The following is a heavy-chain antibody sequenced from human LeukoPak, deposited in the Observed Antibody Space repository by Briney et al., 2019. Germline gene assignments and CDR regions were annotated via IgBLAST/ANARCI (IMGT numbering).Heavy chain of an antibody. J-gene: IGHJ4*02. V-gene: IGHV4-30-2*01. D-gene: IGHD1-1*01. Sequence: PSETLSLTCAVSGGSISSGGYSWSWIRQPPGKGLEWIGYIYHSGSTYYNPSLKSRVTISVDRSKNQFSLKLSSVTAADTAVYYCARAQLEPHTAFDYWGQGTLVTVSS. CDR3: ARAQLEPHTAFDY. CDR1: GGSISSGGYS. CDR2: IYHSGST.